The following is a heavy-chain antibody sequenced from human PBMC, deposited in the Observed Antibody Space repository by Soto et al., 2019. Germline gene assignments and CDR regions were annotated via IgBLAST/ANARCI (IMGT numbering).Heavy chain of an antibody. CDR3: AKDRRRRSNRSYKFGNWLDT. J-gene: IGHJ5*02. V-gene: IGHV1-18*04. Sequence: GASVKVSCKASGYTFTSYGISWVRQAPGQGLEWMGWISAYNGNTNYAQKLQGRVTMTTDTSTSTAYMELRSLRSDDTAVYYCAKDRRRRSNRSYKFGNWLDTWGQGTLVTVSS. CDR1: GYTFTSYG. CDR2: ISAYNGNT. D-gene: IGHD2-2*01.